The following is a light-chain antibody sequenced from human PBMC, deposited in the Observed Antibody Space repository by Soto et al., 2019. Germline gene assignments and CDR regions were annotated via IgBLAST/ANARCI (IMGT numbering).Light chain of an antibody. V-gene: IGLV1-40*01. J-gene: IGLJ2*01. CDR3: QSYDSSLRDVV. CDR2: GNS. CDR1: SSNIGAGYD. Sequence: QSVLTQPPSVSGALGQRVTISCTGSSSNIGAGYDVHWYQQLPGTAPKLLIYGNSNRPSGVPDRFSGSKSGTSASLAITGLQAEDEADYYCQSYDSSLRDVVFGGGTKLTVL.